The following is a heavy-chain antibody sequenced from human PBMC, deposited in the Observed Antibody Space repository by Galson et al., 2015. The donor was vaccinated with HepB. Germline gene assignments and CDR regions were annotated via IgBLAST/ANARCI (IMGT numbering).Heavy chain of an antibody. V-gene: IGHV1-2*02. CDR3: ARVTDCSSTSCYYTFDY. Sequence: SVKVSCKASGYTFTGYYMHWVRQAPGQGLEWMGWINPNSGGTNYAQKFQGRVTMTRDTSISTAYMELSRLRSDDTAVYYCARVTDCSSTSCYYTFDYWGQGTLVTVSS. CDR2: INPNSGGT. J-gene: IGHJ4*02. CDR1: GYTFTGYY. D-gene: IGHD2-2*01.